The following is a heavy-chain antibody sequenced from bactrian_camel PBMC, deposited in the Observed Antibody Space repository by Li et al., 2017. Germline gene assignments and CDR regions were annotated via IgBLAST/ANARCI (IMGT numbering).Heavy chain of an antibody. J-gene: IGHJ4*01. CDR2: INREGRT. CDR3: AAGWDRWCSNLY. D-gene: IGHD3*01. Sequence: VQLVESGGGSVQAGGSLTLSCAASGFTYSRYYMGWFRQAPGKEREGVAAINREGRTTYAESVKDRFTISKDNAKNTLYLQMNSLQTEDTAMYYCAAGWDRWCSNLYWGQGTQVTVS. V-gene: IGHV3S55*01. CDR1: GFTYSRYY.